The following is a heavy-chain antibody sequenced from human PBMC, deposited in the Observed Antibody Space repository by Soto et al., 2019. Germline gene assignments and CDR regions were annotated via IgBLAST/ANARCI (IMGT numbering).Heavy chain of an antibody. J-gene: IGHJ6*02. CDR1: GGTFSSYA. CDR3: ARIVGASYYYYYGMDV. CDR2: IIPIFGTA. Sequence: SVKVSCKASGGTFSSYAISWVRQAPGQGLEWMGGIIPIFGTANYAQKFQGRVTITADESTSTAYMELSSLRSEDTAVYYCARIVGASYYYYYGMDVWGQGTTVTVSS. D-gene: IGHD1-26*01. V-gene: IGHV1-69*13.